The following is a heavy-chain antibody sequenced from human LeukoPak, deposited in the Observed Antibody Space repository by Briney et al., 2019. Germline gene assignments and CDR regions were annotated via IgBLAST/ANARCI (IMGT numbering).Heavy chain of an antibody. J-gene: IGHJ1*01. Sequence: SETLSLTCTVSVGSMTSYYWSWILQPPGKGLEWIGYIYYSGSTRYNSSLKSRVTISVDTSKNQFSLKLSSVTAADTAVYYCAGEYSSSPTVLWWGQGTLVTVSS. CDR2: IYYSGST. CDR3: AGEYSSSPTVLW. D-gene: IGHD6-6*01. V-gene: IGHV4-59*01. CDR1: VGSMTSYY.